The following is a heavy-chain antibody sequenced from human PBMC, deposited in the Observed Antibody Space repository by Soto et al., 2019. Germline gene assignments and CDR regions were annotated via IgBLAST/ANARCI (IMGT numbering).Heavy chain of an antibody. V-gene: IGHV3-30*02. J-gene: IGHJ4*02. Sequence: QVHLVESGGGVVQPGGSLRLSCAVPGIIFTGYGMHWVRQAPGKGLEWVAIIRFDGSNIHYADSVKGRFTISRDNSKNTLYLQMNSLRAEDTAVYYCARDGVGGTVFFSYFDYWGQGALVTVSS. D-gene: IGHD1-26*01. CDR3: ARDGVGGTVFFSYFDY. CDR2: IRFDGSNI. CDR1: GIIFTGYG.